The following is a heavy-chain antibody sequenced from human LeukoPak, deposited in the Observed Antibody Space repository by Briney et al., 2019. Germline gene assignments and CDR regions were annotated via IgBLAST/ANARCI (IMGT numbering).Heavy chain of an antibody. V-gene: IGHV1-69*01. D-gene: IGHD2-15*01. Sequence: SVTVSCKASGGTFSSYAISWVRQAPGQGLEWMGGIIPIFGTANYAQKFQGRVTITADESTSTAYMELSSLRSEDTAVNYCAMGVVVAATPYGMDVWGQGTTVTVSS. J-gene: IGHJ6*02. CDR3: AMGVVVAATPYGMDV. CDR1: GGTFSSYA. CDR2: IIPIFGTA.